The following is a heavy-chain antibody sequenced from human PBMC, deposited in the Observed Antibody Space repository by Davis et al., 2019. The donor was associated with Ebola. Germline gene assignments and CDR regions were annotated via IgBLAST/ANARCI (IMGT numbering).Heavy chain of an antibody. Sequence: PGGSLRLSCAASGFTFSSYAMSWVCQAPGKGLEWVSAISGSGGSTYYADSVKGRFTISRDNSKNTLYLQMNSLRAEDTAVYYCAKDRSFRRLYLQLYYYYYGMDVWGQGTTVTVSS. V-gene: IGHV3-23*01. D-gene: IGHD2-8*01. J-gene: IGHJ6*02. CDR3: AKDRSFRRLYLQLYYYYYGMDV. CDR2: ISGSGGST. CDR1: GFTFSSYA.